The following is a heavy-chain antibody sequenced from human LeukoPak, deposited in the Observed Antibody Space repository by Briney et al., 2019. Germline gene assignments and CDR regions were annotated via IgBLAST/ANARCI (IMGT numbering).Heavy chain of an antibody. Sequence: GGSLRLSCAASGFTFSDSYMSWIRQAPGKGLEWVSYISRGGSTTYYADSVKGRFTISRDNAKNSLYLQMNSLRAADTAVYYCVRGVSISSSWYNDLWGQGTMVTVSS. V-gene: IGHV3-11*01. CDR1: GFTFSDSY. J-gene: IGHJ3*01. CDR3: VRGVSISSSWYNDL. D-gene: IGHD6-13*01. CDR2: ISRGGSTT.